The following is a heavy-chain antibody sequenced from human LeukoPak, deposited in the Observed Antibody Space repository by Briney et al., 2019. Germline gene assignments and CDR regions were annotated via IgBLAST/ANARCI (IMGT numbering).Heavy chain of an antibody. CDR2: IIPILGIA. J-gene: IGHJ2*01. CDR1: GGTFSSYA. CDR3: ARETVVVVPAAKTDWYFDL. D-gene: IGHD2-2*01. V-gene: IGHV1-69*04. Sequence: SVKVSCKASGGTFSSYAISWVRQAPGQGLEWMGRIIPILGIANYAQKFQGRVTITADKSTSTACMELSSLRSEDTAVYYCARETVVVVPAAKTDWYFDLWGRGTLVTVSS.